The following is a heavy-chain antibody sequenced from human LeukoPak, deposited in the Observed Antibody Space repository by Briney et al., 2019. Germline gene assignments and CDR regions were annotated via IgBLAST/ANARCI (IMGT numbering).Heavy chain of an antibody. CDR1: GFTFSSYG. CDR2: ISSSGTYI. Sequence: GRSLRLSCAASGFTFSSYGMNWVRQAPGKGLEWVSGISSSGTYIYYAGSVKGRFTISRDDAKDSLYLQMNSLRAEDTAVYYCARGGRGAVALDYWGQGTLVTVSS. D-gene: IGHD6-19*01. V-gene: IGHV3-21*06. CDR3: ARGGRGAVALDY. J-gene: IGHJ4*02.